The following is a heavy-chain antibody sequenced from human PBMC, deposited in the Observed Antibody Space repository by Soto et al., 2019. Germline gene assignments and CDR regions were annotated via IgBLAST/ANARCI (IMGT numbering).Heavy chain of an antibody. CDR3: ARERRVGYSSSSDY. V-gene: IGHV3-7*03. CDR1: GFTFSSYW. Sequence: EVQLVESGGGLVQPGGSLRLSCAASGFTFSSYWMSWVRQAPGKGLEWVANIKQDGSEKYYVDSVKGRFTISRDNAKNSLYLQMNSLRAEDTAVYYCARERRVGYSSSSDYWGQGTLVTVSS. D-gene: IGHD6-6*01. CDR2: IKQDGSEK. J-gene: IGHJ4*02.